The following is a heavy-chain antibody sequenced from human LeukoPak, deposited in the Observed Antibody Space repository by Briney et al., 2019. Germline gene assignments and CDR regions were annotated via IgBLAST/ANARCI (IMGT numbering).Heavy chain of an antibody. J-gene: IGHJ5*02. D-gene: IGHD6-6*01. CDR3: ARASSSSIWFDP. Sequence: SQTLSLTCTVSGGSISSGGYSWSWIRQPPGKGLEWIGYIYHSGSTYYNPSLKSRVTISVDRSKNQFSLKLSSVTAADTAVYYCARASSSSIWFDPWGQGTLVTVSS. CDR1: GGSISSGGYS. CDR2: IYHSGST. V-gene: IGHV4-30-2*01.